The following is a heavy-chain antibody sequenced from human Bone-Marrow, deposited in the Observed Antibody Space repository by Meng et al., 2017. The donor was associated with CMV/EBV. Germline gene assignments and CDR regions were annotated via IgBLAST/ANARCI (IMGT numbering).Heavy chain of an antibody. CDR2: ISWSSDSL. CDR1: GFTFDDFA. Sequence: GGSLRLSCAASGFTFDDFAMHWVRQAPGKGLEWVSGISWSSDSLDYADSVRGRFTISRDNAKNSLYLQMNSLRAEDTAVYYCARAYSSSSSLGRWGQGTLVTVSS. J-gene: IGHJ4*02. V-gene: IGHV3-9*01. D-gene: IGHD6-6*01. CDR3: ARAYSSSSSLGR.